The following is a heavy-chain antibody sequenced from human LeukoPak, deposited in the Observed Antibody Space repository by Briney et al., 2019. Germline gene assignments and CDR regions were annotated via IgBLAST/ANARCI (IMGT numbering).Heavy chain of an antibody. D-gene: IGHD2-2*01. CDR3: ARGDIVVVPAAMPPDY. Sequence: GASVKVSCKASGYTFTSYGISWVRQAPGQGLEWMGWISAYNGNTNYAQKLQGRVTMTTDTSTSTAYMELGSLRSDDTAVYYCARGDIVVVPAAMPPDYWGQGTLVTVSS. CDR1: GYTFTSYG. J-gene: IGHJ4*02. CDR2: ISAYNGNT. V-gene: IGHV1-18*01.